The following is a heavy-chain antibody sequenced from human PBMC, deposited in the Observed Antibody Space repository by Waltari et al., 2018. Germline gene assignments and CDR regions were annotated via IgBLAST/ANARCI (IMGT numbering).Heavy chain of an antibody. V-gene: IGHV4-59*08. Sequence: QVQLQESGPGLVKPSETLSLTCTVSGGSISSYYWSWIRQPPGKGLEWIGYIYYSGSTNYNPSLKSRVTISVDTSKNQFSLKLSSVTAADTAVYYCARHPRITDYYYYYDMDVWGKGTTVTISS. J-gene: IGHJ6*03. CDR2: IYYSGST. CDR3: ARHPRITDYYYYYDMDV. CDR1: GGSISSYY. D-gene: IGHD1-20*01.